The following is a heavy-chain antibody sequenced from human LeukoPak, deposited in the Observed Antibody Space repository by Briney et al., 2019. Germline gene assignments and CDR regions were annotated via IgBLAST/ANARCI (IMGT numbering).Heavy chain of an antibody. J-gene: IGHJ5*02. Sequence: GGSLRLSCAASGFTFSTYSMNWVRQAPGKGLEWVASINEDGSEIHYVDSVKGRFTISRDNAKDSLYLQMNSLTAEDTAMYYCVRAYHPGGWFDPWGQGTLVTVSS. CDR2: INEDGSEI. D-gene: IGHD2-21*01. CDR3: VRAYHPGGWFDP. V-gene: IGHV3-7*04. CDR1: GFTFSTYS.